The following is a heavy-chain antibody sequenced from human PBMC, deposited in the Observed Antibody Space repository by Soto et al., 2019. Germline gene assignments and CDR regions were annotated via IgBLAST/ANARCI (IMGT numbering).Heavy chain of an antibody. CDR2: ISGSGGST. CDR3: AKVGHSSSWYLGRYYYYYMDV. D-gene: IGHD6-13*01. V-gene: IGHV3-23*01. Sequence: GGSLRLSCAASGFTFSSYAMSWVRQAPGKGLEWVSAISGSGGSTYYADSVKGRFTISRDNSKNTLYLQMNSLRAEDTAVYYCAKVGHSSSWYLGRYYYYYMDVWGKGTTVTVSS. J-gene: IGHJ6*03. CDR1: GFTFSSYA.